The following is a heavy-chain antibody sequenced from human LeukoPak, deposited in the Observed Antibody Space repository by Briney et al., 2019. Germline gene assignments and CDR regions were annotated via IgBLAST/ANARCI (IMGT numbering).Heavy chain of an antibody. CDR1: GGSITNYY. D-gene: IGHD6-19*01. V-gene: IGHV4-4*07. Sequence: SETLSLTCTVSGGSITNYYWSWIRQPAGKGLEWIGRINTSGSTNYNPSLKSRVTISVDTSKNQFSLKLSSVTAADTAVYYCAAVAGTTYYYYGMDVWGQGTTVTVSS. CDR3: AAVAGTTYYYYGMDV. CDR2: INTSGST. J-gene: IGHJ6*02.